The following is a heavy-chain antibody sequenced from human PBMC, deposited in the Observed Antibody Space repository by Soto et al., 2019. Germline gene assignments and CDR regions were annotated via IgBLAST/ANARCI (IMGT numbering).Heavy chain of an antibody. CDR1: GFTVSSNY. D-gene: IGHD3-22*01. CDR3: ARDRVESGYPEYFQH. V-gene: IGHV3-53*01. J-gene: IGHJ1*01. CDR2: IYSGGST. Sequence: EVQLVESGVGLIQPGGSLRLSCAASGFTVSSNYMSWVRQAPGKGLEWVSVIYSGGSTYYADSVKGRFTISRDNSKNTLYLQINSLRAEDTAVYYCARDRVESGYPEYFQHWGQGTLVTVSS.